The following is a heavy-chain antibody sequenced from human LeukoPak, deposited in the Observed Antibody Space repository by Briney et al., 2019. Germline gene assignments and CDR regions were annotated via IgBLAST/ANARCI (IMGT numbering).Heavy chain of an antibody. D-gene: IGHD2-15*01. J-gene: IGHJ6*03. V-gene: IGHV3-30*01. CDR3: GSGRSYYYYHYYMDV. CDR1: GFTFSSYA. Sequence: GESLRLSCAASGFTFSSYAMHWVRQAPGKGLEWVADISYDGSNKYYADSVRGRFTISRDNSKTTLYLQMNSLRAEDTAGYYCGSGRSYYYYHYYMDVWGKGTTVTVSS. CDR2: ISYDGSNK.